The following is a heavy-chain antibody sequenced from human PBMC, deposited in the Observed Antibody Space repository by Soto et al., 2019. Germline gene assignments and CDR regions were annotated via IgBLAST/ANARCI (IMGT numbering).Heavy chain of an antibody. CDR2: IVVGSGNT. J-gene: IGHJ3*02. D-gene: IGHD6-19*01. V-gene: IGHV1-3*01. CDR1: GYTFTSYY. Sequence: GASVKVSCKASGYTFTSYYMHWVRQARGQRLEWIGWIVVGSGNTKYSQKFQGRVTITRDTSASTAYMELSSLRSEDTAVYYCARSVAAFDAFDIWGQGTMVTVSS. CDR3: ARSVAAFDAFDI.